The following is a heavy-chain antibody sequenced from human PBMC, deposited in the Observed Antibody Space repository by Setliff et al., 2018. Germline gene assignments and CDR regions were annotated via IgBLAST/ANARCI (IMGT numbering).Heavy chain of an antibody. J-gene: IGHJ4*02. CDR1: GGSISSSSYY. D-gene: IGHD6-13*01. Sequence: PPETLSLTCTVSGGSISSSSYYWGWIRQPPGKGLEWIGSIYYSGSTYYNPSLKSRVTISVDTSKNQFSLKLSSVTAADTAVYYCARRGRGSSWFDTLFDYWGQGTLVTVSS. CDR3: ARRGRGSSWFDTLFDY. CDR2: IYYSGST. V-gene: IGHV4-39*01.